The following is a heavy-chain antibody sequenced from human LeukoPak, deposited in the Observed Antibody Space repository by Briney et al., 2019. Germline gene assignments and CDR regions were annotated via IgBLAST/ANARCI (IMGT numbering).Heavy chain of an antibody. CDR3: ARERPTVYYYDSSGYYVDAFDI. J-gene: IGHJ3*02. V-gene: IGHV4-4*07. CDR2: IYTSGST. CDR1: GGSISSYY. Sequence: PSETLSLTCTVSGGSISSYYWSWIRQPAGKGLEWIGRIYTSGSTNYNPSLKSRVTMSVDTSKNQFSLKLSSMTAADTAVYYCARERPTVYYYDSSGYYVDAFDIWGQGTMVTVSS. D-gene: IGHD3-22*01.